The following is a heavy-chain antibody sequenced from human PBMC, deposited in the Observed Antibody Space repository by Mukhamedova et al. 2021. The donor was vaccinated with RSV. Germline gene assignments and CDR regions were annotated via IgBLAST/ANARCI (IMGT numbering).Heavy chain of an antibody. D-gene: IGHD6-19*01. J-gene: IGHJ4*02. V-gene: IGHV3-30*18. CDR3: AKGARGWYFDY. CDR2: ISYDGSNK. CDR1: SYG. Sequence: SYGMHWVRQAPGKGLEWVAVISYDGSNKYYADSVKGRFTISRDNSKNTLYLQMNSLSAEDTAVYYCAKGARGWYFDYWGQGTLV.